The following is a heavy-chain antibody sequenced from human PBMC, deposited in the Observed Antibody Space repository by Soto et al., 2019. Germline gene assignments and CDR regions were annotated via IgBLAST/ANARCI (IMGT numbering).Heavy chain of an antibody. CDR2: ISSSSSTI. J-gene: IGHJ6*02. Sequence: GGSLRLSCAASGFTFSSYSMNWVRQAPGKGLEWVSYISSSSSTIYYADSVKGRFTISRDNAKNSLYLQMNSLRDEDTAVYYCARDGSRQGRGWTAANYYYYYGMDVWGQGTTVTVSS. CDR3: ARDGSRQGRGWTAANYYYYYGMDV. V-gene: IGHV3-48*02. CDR1: GFTFSSYS. D-gene: IGHD2-15*01.